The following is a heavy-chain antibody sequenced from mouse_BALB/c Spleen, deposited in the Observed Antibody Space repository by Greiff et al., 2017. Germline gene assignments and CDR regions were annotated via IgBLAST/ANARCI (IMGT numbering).Heavy chain of an antibody. D-gene: IGHD1-1*01. V-gene: IGHV1-5*01. CDR1: GYTFTSYW. Sequence: EVQLQQSGTVLARPGASVKMSCKASGYTFTSYWMHWVKQRPGQGLEWIGAVYPGNSDTSYNQKFKGKAKLTAVTSTSTAYMELSSLTNEDSAVYYCTRGYYGYFDYWGQGTTLTVSS. CDR2: VYPGNSDT. CDR3: TRGYYGYFDY. J-gene: IGHJ2*01.